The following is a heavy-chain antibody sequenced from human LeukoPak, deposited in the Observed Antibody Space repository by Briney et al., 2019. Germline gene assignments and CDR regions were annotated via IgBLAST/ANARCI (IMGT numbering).Heavy chain of an antibody. CDR1: GGSISSSSYY. D-gene: IGHD2-15*01. V-gene: IGHV4-39*01. CDR2: ICYSGST. Sequence: SETLSLTCTVSGGSISSSSYYWGWIRQPPGKGLEWIGSICYSGSTYYNPSLKSRVTISVDTSKNQFSLKLISLTAADTAVFYCARYHDGYFSGVSCDVWGQGTLVTVSS. J-gene: IGHJ4*02. CDR3: ARYHDGYFSGVSCDV.